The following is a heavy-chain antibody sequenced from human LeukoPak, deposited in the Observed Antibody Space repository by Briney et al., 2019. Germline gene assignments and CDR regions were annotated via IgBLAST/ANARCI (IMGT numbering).Heavy chain of an antibody. D-gene: IGHD3-10*01. CDR2: INPNSGGT. V-gene: IGHV1-2*02. J-gene: IGHJ4*02. Sequence: ASVKVSCKASGYTFTGYYMHWVRQAPGQGLEWMGWINPNSGGTNYAQKFQGRVTMTRDTSISTAYMELSRLRAEDTAVYYCARDLDYYGSGKDYWGQGTLVTVSS. CDR3: ARDLDYYGSGKDY. CDR1: GYTFTGYY.